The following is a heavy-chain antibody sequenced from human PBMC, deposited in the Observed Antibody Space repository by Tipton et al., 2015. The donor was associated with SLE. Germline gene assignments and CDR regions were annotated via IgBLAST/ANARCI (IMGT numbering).Heavy chain of an antibody. Sequence: SLRLSCAASGFTFSSYWMNWVRQAPGKGLEWVANIKQDGSEKYYVDSVKGRFTISRDNAKNSLYLQTNSLRAEDTAVYYCARAQWRPLVNYWGQGTLVTVSS. CDR1: GFTFSSYW. CDR3: ARAQWRPLVNY. CDR2: IKQDGSEK. D-gene: IGHD2-21*01. V-gene: IGHV3-7*04. J-gene: IGHJ4*02.